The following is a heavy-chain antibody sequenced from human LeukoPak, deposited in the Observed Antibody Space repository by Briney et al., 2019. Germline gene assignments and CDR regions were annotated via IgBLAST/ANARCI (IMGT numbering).Heavy chain of an antibody. D-gene: IGHD2-15*01. CDR2: INHSGST. V-gene: IGHV4-34*01. J-gene: IGHJ6*02. Sequence: PSETLSLTCAVYGGSFSGYYWSWIRQPPGKGLEWIGEINHSGSTNYNPSLKSRVTISVDTSKNQFSLKLSSVTAADTAVYYCARSPRRLGYCSGGSCYYYDGMDVWGQGTTVTVSS. CDR3: ARSPRRLGYCSGGSCYYYDGMDV. CDR1: GGSFSGYY.